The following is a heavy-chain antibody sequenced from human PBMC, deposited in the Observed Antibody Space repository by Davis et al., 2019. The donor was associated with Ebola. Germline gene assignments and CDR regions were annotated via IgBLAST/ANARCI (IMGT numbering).Heavy chain of an antibody. CDR1: GFTFSSYW. CDR3: ASEDSSGYYPWAY. V-gene: IGHV3-7*03. Sequence: PSETLSLTCAASGFTFSSYWMSWVRQAPGKGLEWVANIKQDGSEKYYVDSVKGRFTISRDNAKNSLYLQMNSLRAEDTAVYYCASEDSSGYYPWAYWGQGTLVTVSS. CDR2: IKQDGSEK. J-gene: IGHJ4*02. D-gene: IGHD3-22*01.